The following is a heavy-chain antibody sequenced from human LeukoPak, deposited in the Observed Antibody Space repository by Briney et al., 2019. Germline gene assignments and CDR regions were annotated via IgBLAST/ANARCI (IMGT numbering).Heavy chain of an antibody. CDR1: GFTFSSYA. D-gene: IGHD3-22*01. J-gene: IGHJ4*02. CDR2: ISGSGGST. CDR3: AKLARSFPYYYDSSGYYHDY. Sequence: PGGSLRLSCAASGFTFSSYAMSWVRQAPGKGLEWVSAISGSGGSTYYADSVKGRFTISRDNSKNTLYLQMNSLRAEDTAVYYCAKLARSFPYYYDSSGYYHDYWGQGTLVTVSS. V-gene: IGHV3-23*01.